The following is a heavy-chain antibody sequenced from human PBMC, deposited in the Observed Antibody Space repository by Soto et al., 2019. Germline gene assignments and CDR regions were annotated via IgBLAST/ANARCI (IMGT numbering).Heavy chain of an antibody. D-gene: IGHD3-22*01. CDR2: VDASGNT. J-gene: IGHJ5*02. CDR1: GHSISADY. V-gene: IGHV4-4*07. Sequence: QVQLQESGPGLVKASETLSLSCTVSGHSISADYWSWIRQPAGKRLEWIERVDASGNTNYNPSLKSRVTMSVDTSKNQFFLKVRSVTAADTAMYFCARDVGGSVVPHWFDPWGQGALVTVSS. CDR3: ARDVGGSVVPHWFDP.